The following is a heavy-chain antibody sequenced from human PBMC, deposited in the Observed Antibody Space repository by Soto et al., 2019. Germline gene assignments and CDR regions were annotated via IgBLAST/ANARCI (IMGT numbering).Heavy chain of an antibody. J-gene: IGHJ3*01. CDR1: GYTFTSYG. D-gene: IGHD3-3*01. CDR3: GRAAYYDFWSGGYDVFDF. V-gene: IGHV1-18*01. CDR2: ISAYNGNT. Sequence: ASVKVSCKASGYTFTSYGISWVRQAPGQGLEWMGWISAYNGNTNYAQKLQGRVTMTTDTSTSTAYMELRSLRSDDTAVYYCGRAAYYDFWSGGYDVFDFWGKGTMVTVSS.